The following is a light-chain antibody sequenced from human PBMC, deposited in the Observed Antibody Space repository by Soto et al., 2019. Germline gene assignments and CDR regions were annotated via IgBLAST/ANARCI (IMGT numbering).Light chain of an antibody. CDR2: GAS. CDR3: QQYNNWLRIT. Sequence: EIVMTQSPATLSVSPGERATLSCRASQSVSSNLAWYQQKPGRPPRLLIYGASTRATGIPARFSGSGSGTEFTLTISSLQSEDFAVYYCQQYNNWLRITFGPGTKVDIK. CDR1: QSVSSN. V-gene: IGKV3-15*01. J-gene: IGKJ3*01.